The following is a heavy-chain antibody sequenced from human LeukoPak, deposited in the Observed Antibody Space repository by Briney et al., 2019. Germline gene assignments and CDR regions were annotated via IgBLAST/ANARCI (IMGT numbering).Heavy chain of an antibody. CDR1: GFTFSSPW. CDR2: TNQVGSEE. Sequence: GGSLRLSCAASGFTFSSPWMGWVRQAPGRGLEWVANTNQVGSEEYYVDSVKGRFTISRDNAKNSLYLQMNSLRAEDTAVYYCARDSSGYAYWGQGTLVTVSS. V-gene: IGHV3-7*01. D-gene: IGHD3-22*01. J-gene: IGHJ4*02. CDR3: ARDSSGYAY.